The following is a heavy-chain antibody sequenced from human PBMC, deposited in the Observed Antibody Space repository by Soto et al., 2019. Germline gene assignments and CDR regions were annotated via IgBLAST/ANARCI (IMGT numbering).Heavy chain of an antibody. D-gene: IGHD3-10*01. V-gene: IGHV5-51*01. CDR3: ARRSEPHYGSGKYYGLDV. CDR1: GYTFTNYW. CDR2: IYPGDSDT. Sequence: PGESLKISCKGSGYTFTNYWVGWVRQMPGKGLEWMGIIYPGDSDTSYSPSFQGQVTISVDKSIATAYLQWSSLKASDTAMYYCARRSEPHYGSGKYYGLDVWGQGTTVTVSS. J-gene: IGHJ6*02.